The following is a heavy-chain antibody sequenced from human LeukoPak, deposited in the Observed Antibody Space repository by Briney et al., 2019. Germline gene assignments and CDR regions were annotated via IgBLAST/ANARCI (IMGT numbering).Heavy chain of an antibody. J-gene: IGHJ6*02. CDR1: GFTVSSNY. CDR2: IYSGGST. Sequence: GRSLRLSCAASGFTVSSNYMSWVRQAPGKGLEWVSVIYSGGSTYYADSVKGRFTISRDNSKNTLYLQMNSLRAEDTAVYYCARREGYCSSTSCFEYYYYGMTSGAKGPRSPSP. CDR3: ARREGYCSSTSCFEYYYYGMTS. D-gene: IGHD2-2*01. V-gene: IGHV3-66*02.